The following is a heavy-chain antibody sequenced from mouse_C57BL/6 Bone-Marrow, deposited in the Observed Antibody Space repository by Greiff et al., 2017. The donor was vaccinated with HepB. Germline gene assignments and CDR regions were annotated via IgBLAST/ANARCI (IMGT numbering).Heavy chain of an antibody. CDR3: ARDWSYYGSSYWYFDV. J-gene: IGHJ1*03. V-gene: IGHV5-4*01. CDR2: ISDGGSYT. CDR1: GFTFSSYA. D-gene: IGHD1-1*01. Sequence: EVHLVESGGGLVKPGGSLKLSCAASGFTFSSYAMSWVRQTPEKRLEWVATISDGGSYTYYPDNVKGRFTISRDNAKNNLYLQMSHLKSEDTAMYYCARDWSYYGSSYWYFDVWGTGTTVTVSS.